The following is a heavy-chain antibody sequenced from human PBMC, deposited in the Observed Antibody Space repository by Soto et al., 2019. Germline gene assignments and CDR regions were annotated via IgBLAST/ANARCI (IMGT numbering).Heavy chain of an antibody. CDR3: ARQWANDWNGRDFFDF. CDR2: IYYSGNT. D-gene: IGHD1-1*01. J-gene: IGHJ3*01. Sequence: PSETLSLTCTVSGGSLRNYYWSWIRQPPGKGLEWIGHIYYSGNTNYSPSLRSRVTMSVDTSKSQFSLTVTSVTAADTAVYYCARQWANDWNGRDFFDFWGQGTMVTVSS. V-gene: IGHV4-59*08. CDR1: GGSLRNYY.